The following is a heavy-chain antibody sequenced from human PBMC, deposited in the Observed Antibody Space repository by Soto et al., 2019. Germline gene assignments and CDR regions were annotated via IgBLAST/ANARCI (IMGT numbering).Heavy chain of an antibody. CDR1: GFTFSSYS. Sequence: GGSLRLSCAASGFTFSSYSMNWVRQAPGKGLEWVSSISSSSSYIYYADSVKGRFTISRHNAKNSLYLQMNSLRAEDTAVYYCARGYHYYDSSGYDKWDAFDIWGQGTMVT. J-gene: IGHJ3*02. CDR2: ISSSSSYI. V-gene: IGHV3-21*01. CDR3: ARGYHYYDSSGYDKWDAFDI. D-gene: IGHD3-22*01.